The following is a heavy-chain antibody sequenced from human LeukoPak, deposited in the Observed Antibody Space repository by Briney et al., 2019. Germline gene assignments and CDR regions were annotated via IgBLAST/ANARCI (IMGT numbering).Heavy chain of an antibody. V-gene: IGHV3-23*01. CDR2: MSGSGAGT. CDR1: GFTFISYA. Sequence: PGGSLRLSCAASGFTFISYAMSWVRQAPGKGLEWVSSMSGSGAGTYYADSVEGRFTISRDNSQNTLFLQMSSLRADDTAIYYCAKHSSAWRSFDYWGQGTLVTVSS. CDR3: AKHSSAWRSFDY. J-gene: IGHJ4*02. D-gene: IGHD6-25*01.